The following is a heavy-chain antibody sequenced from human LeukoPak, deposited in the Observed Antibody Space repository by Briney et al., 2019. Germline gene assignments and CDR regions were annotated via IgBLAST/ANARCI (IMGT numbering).Heavy chain of an antibody. CDR3: ARAAYFLEYSSSQVLNWFDP. D-gene: IGHD6-6*01. CDR2: ISSSSSYI. V-gene: IGHV3-21*01. J-gene: IGHJ5*02. Sequence: PGGSLRLSCAASGITVSSNYMSWVRQAPGKGLEWVSSISSSSSYIYYADSVKGRFTISRDNAKNSLYLQMNSLRAEDTAVYYCARAAYFLEYSSSQVLNWFDPWGQGTLVTVSS. CDR1: GITVSSNY.